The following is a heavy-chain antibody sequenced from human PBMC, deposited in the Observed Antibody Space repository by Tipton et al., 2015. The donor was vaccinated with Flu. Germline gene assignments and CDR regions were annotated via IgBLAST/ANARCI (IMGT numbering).Heavy chain of an antibody. CDR2: LEEDGSGK. J-gene: IGHJ3*02. CDR1: GFTFSSYS. D-gene: IGHD3-22*01. V-gene: IGHV3-7*01. CDR3: ARDLDYHPGSVYYDALDI. Sequence: SLRLSCTASGFTFSSYSLSWVRQAPGKGLEWVANLEEDGSGKSYVDSVKGRFAISRDNAKNSLYLQMNSLRVEDTAIYYCARDLDYHPGSVYYDALDIWGQGTMVTASS.